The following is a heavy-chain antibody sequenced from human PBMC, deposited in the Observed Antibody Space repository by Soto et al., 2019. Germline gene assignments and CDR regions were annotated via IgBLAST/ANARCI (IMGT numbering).Heavy chain of an antibody. CDR2: INHSGST. V-gene: IGHV4-34*01. CDR1: WGYCRDYY. CDR3: ARGSYGSGSTLADYYYYGMDV. J-gene: IGHJ6*02. D-gene: IGHD3-10*01. Sequence: SETHSLRYAVYWGYCRDYYCRWIIKHKGKGLEWIGEINHSGSTNYNPSLKSRVTISVDTSKNQFSLKLSSVTAADTAVYYCARGSYGSGSTLADYYYYGMDVWGQGTTVTVSS.